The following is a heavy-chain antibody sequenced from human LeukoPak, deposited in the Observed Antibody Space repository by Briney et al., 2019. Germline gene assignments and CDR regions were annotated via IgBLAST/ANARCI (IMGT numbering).Heavy chain of an antibody. D-gene: IGHD6-13*01. J-gene: IGHJ5*02. CDR3: ARGAAGTRNWFDP. CDR1: GGSISSYY. CDR2: IYYSGST. Sequence: SETLSLTCTVSGGSISSYYWSWIRQPPGKGLEWIGYIYYSGSTNYNPSLKCRVTISVDTSKNQFSLKLSSVTAADTAVYYCARGAAGTRNWFDPWGQGTLVTVSS. V-gene: IGHV4-59*08.